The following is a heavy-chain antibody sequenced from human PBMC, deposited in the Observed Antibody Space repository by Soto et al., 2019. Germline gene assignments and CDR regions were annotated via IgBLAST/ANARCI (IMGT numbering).Heavy chain of an antibody. J-gene: IGHJ4*02. V-gene: IGHV1-18*01. CDR2: ISDYNGNT. D-gene: IGHD6-13*01. CDR1: GYTFTSYG. CDR3: ARDGGSNWSDSGY. Sequence: QVHLVQSGPDVKKPGASVKVSCKPSGYTFTSYGVSWVRQAPGQGLEWMGWISDYNGNTDYAQKFQGRVTMTPDTSTSTAYMELRILRSDARAVYYCARDGGSNWSDSGYWGQGTLVTVSS.